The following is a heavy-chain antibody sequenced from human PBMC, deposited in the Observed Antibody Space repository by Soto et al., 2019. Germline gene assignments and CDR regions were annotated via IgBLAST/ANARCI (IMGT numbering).Heavy chain of an antibody. CDR3: ARGRYSSSWYPFPVYFDY. CDR1: GGSISSGGYY. CDR2: IYYSGST. J-gene: IGHJ4*02. Sequence: QVQLQESGPGLVKPSQTLSLTCTVSGGSISSGGYYWSWIRQHPGKGLEWIGYIYYSGSTYYNPSLKSRVTISVDTSKNQFSLKLSSVTAADTAVYYCARGRYSSSWYPFPVYFDYWGQGTLVTVSS. D-gene: IGHD6-13*01. V-gene: IGHV4-31*03.